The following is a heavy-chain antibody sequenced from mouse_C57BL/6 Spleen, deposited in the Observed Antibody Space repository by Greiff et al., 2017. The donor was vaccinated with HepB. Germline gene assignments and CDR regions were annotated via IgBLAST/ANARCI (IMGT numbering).Heavy chain of an antibody. V-gene: IGHV5-9-1*02. CDR1: GFTFSSYA. D-gene: IGHD1-1*01. J-gene: IGHJ1*03. Sequence: EVQLVESGEGLVKPGGSLKLSCAASGFTFSSYAMSWVRQTPEKRLEWVAYISSGGDYIYYADTVKGRFTISRDNARNTLYLQMSSLKSEDTAMYYCTRAGGSSSWYFDVWGTGTTVTVSS. CDR3: TRAGGSSSWYFDV. CDR2: ISSGGDYI.